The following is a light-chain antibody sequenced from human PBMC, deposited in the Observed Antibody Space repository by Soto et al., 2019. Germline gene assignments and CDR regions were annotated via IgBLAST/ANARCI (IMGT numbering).Light chain of an antibody. CDR2: DVV. J-gene: IGLJ2*01. V-gene: IGLV2-14*03. Sequence: QSALTQPASLSGSPGQSITISCTGDTNDVGTYDYVSWYQLHPAKAPKLIIYDVVVRPSGVSSRFSGSKSGKTASLTISDLQGDDEALYFCSPYTSTDSVIFGGGTKVTVL. CDR3: SPYTSTDSVI. CDR1: TNDVGTYDY.